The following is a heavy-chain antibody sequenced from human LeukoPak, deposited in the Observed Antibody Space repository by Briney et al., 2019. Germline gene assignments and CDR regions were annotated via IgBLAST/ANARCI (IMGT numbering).Heavy chain of an antibody. V-gene: IGHV4-59*01. CDR1: GGSISSYY. CDR3: ARHYYDSSGYPVWYFDL. D-gene: IGHD3-22*01. J-gene: IGHJ2*01. Sequence: SSETLSLTCTVSGGSISSYYWSWIRQPPGKGLEWIGYIYYSGSTNYNPSLKSRVTISVDTSKNQFSLKLSSVTAADTAVYYCARHYYDSSGYPVWYFDLWGRGTLVTVSS. CDR2: IYYSGST.